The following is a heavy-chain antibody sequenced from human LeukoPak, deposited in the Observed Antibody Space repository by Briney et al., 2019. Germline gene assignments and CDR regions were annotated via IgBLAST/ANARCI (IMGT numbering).Heavy chain of an antibody. Sequence: ASVKVSCKASGYTFTDYYMHWVQQAPGKGLEWMGRVDPEDGETIYAEKFQGRVTITADTSTDTAYMELSSLRSEDTAVYYCATVAYYGSGSFDYWGQGTLVTVSS. CDR3: ATVAYYGSGSFDY. CDR1: GYTFTDYY. V-gene: IGHV1-69-2*01. J-gene: IGHJ4*02. CDR2: VDPEDGET. D-gene: IGHD3-10*01.